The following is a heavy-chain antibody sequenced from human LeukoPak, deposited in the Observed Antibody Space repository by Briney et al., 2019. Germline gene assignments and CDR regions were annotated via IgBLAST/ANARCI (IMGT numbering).Heavy chain of an antibody. V-gene: IGHV4-4*07. CDR3: AENGYDRSGF. Sequence: PSETLSLTCTVSGGSISSYYWSWIRQPAGKGLEWIGRIYTSGSTNYNPSLKSRVTISVDTSKNQFSLKLTSVTAADTAVYYCAENGYDRSGFWSQGTLVTVSS. D-gene: IGHD3-22*01. CDR2: IYTSGST. J-gene: IGHJ4*02. CDR1: GGSISSYY.